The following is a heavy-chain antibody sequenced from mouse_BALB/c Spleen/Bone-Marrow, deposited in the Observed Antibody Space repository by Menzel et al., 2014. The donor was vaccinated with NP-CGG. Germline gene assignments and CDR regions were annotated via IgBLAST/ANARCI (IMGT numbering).Heavy chain of an antibody. CDR3: ARYELGGSFDY. CDR1: GYSFTGYY. Sequence: EVKVVESGPELVKPGASVKISCKASGYSFTGYYMHWVKQSHVKSLEWIGRIDPYNGATRYNQNFKEKARLTVDKSSSTAYMELHSLTSEDSAVHHCARYELGGSFDYWGQGTTLTVSS. D-gene: IGHD2-3*01. J-gene: IGHJ2*01. V-gene: IGHV1-31*01. CDR2: IDPYNGAT.